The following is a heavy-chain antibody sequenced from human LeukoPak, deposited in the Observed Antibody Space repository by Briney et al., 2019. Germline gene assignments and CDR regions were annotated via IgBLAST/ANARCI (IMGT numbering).Heavy chain of an antibody. CDR1: GGSFSIYY. V-gene: IGHV4-34*01. CDR2: IHQSVGT. Sequence: SEALSLTCAVDGGSFSIYYWSWIRQPPGEGLAWIGEIHQSVGTNYNPYLKSRVTISVDTSKNQFSLHLSSVTAAEKAVYYCARGKRRDSFKNTFDIWGQGTMVSVST. CDR3: ARGKRRDSFKNTFDI. J-gene: IGHJ3*02. D-gene: IGHD3-22*01.